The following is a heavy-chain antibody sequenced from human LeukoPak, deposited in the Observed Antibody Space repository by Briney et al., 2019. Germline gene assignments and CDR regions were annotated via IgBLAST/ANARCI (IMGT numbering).Heavy chain of an antibody. Sequence: ASVKVSCKASGYTFTSYYMHWVRQAPGQGLEWVGIINPSGDPTTYAQKFQGRVTMTSDMSTSTVYMELSRLRSDDTAVYYCARAGYSSGDDAFDIWGQGTMVTVSS. CDR1: GYTFTSYY. J-gene: IGHJ3*02. CDR2: INPSGDPT. D-gene: IGHD6-19*01. V-gene: IGHV1-46*01. CDR3: ARAGYSSGDDAFDI.